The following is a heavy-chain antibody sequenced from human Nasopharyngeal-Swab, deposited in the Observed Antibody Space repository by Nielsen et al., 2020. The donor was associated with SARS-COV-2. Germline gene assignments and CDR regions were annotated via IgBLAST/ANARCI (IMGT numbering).Heavy chain of an antibody. CDR1: GFTFSDYY. V-gene: IGHV3-11*06. D-gene: IGHD6-13*01. CDR2: ISSSSSYT. Sequence: GESLKISCAASGFTFSDYYMSWIRQAPGKGLEWVSYISSSSSYTNYADSVKGRFTISRDNAKNSLYLQMNSLRAEDTAVYYCARGSGYSSRNPLLDFDYWGQGTLVTVSS. CDR3: ARGSGYSSRNPLLDFDY. J-gene: IGHJ4*02.